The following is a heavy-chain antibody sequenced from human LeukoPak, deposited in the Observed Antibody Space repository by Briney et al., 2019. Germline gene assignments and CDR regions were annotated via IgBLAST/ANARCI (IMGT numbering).Heavy chain of an antibody. CDR1: GFTFSAYA. CDR2: INSDGSST. CDR3: ASGGRYGDYDVASDGY. V-gene: IGHV3-74*01. Sequence: GGSLRLSCEASGFTFSAYAMTWVRQAPGEGLVWVSRINSDGSSTSYADSVKGRFTISRDNAKNTLYLQMNSLRAEDTAVYYCASGGRYGDYDVASDGYWGQGTLVTVSS. J-gene: IGHJ4*02. D-gene: IGHD4-17*01.